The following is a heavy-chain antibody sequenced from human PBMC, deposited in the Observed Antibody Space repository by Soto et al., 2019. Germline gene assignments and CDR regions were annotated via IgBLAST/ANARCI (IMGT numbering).Heavy chain of an antibody. J-gene: IGHJ4*02. D-gene: IGHD2-2*01. V-gene: IGHV4-4*02. CDR2: IYHSGST. CDR1: GGSISSSNW. CDR3: ARTRDCSSTSCSRAFDY. Sequence: QVQLQESGPGLVKPSGTLSLTCAVSGGSISSSNWWSWVRQPPGKGLEWIGEIYHSGSTNYNPSLKSRVTISVDKSKIQFSLKLSSVTAADTAVYYCARTRDCSSTSCSRAFDYWGQGTLVTVSS.